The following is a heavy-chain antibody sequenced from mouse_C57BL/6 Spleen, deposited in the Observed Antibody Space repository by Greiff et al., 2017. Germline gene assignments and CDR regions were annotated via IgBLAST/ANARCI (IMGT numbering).Heavy chain of an antibody. CDR1: GYTFTSYN. J-gene: IGHJ2*01. Sequence: QQSGAELVRPGASVKMSCKASGYTFTSYNMHWVKQTPRQGLEWIGAIYPGNGDTSYNTKFKGKATLTVDTSSSTAYMQLSSLTSEDSAVYFGAREFDGYYVGYWGQGTTLTVSS. V-gene: IGHV1-12*01. D-gene: IGHD2-3*01. CDR2: IYPGNGDT. CDR3: AREFDGYYVGY.